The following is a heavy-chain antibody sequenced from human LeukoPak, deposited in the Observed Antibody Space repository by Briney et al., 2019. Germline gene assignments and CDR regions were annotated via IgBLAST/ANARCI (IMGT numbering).Heavy chain of an antibody. CDR1: GGSISSYY. V-gene: IGHV4-59*01. CDR2: IYYSGST. CDR3: ARSVTIFGVVGWFDP. D-gene: IGHD3-3*01. Sequence: SETLSLTCTVSGGSISSYYWSWIRQPPGEGLEWIGYIYYSGSTNYNPSLKSRVTISVDTSKNQFSLKLSSVTAADTAVYYCARSVTIFGVVGWFDPWGQGTLVTVSS. J-gene: IGHJ5*02.